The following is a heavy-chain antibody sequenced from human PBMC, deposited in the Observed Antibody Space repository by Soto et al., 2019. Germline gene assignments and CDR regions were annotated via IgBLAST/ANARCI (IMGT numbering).Heavy chain of an antibody. CDR2: TYHTGTA. Sequence: QLQLQESGSRLVRPSQTLSLTCAVSGGSISSGGYSWTWIRQPPGKGLEWVGHTYHTGTAYYSPSPTGGFTICVDTSNNHFPLTLTSATAADRAVYSCAGDRLSYFSVGGGLHSWGQETLVTFS. D-gene: IGHD3-16*01. J-gene: IGHJ5*02. CDR1: GGSISSGGYS. CDR3: AGDRLSYFSVGGGLHS. V-gene: IGHV4-30-2*01.